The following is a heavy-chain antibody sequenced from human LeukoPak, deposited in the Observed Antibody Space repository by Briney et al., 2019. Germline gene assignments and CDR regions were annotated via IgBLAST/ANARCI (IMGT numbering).Heavy chain of an antibody. CDR1: GGSFRSYH. CDR3: ARLDWSGFYIDC. D-gene: IGHD3-3*01. CDR2: INDSGTT. Sequence: SETLSLTCTVSGGSFRSYHWSWIRQPPGKGLEWVADINDSGTTNYNPSLKSRVTISVDTSKNQFSLKLNSVTAADTAVFYCARLDWSGFYIDCWGQGILVTVSS. V-gene: IGHV4-59*08. J-gene: IGHJ4*02.